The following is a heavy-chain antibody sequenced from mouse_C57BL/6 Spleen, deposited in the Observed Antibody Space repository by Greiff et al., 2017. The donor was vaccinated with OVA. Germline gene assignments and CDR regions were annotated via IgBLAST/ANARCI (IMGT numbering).Heavy chain of an antibody. CDR3: AREDYGSSWDAMDY. D-gene: IGHD1-1*01. V-gene: IGHV1-78*01. Sequence: QVQLQQSDAELVKPGASVKISCKVSGYTFTDHTIHWMKQRPEQGLEWIGYIYPRDGSTKYNEKFKGKATLTADKSSSTAYMQLNSLTSEESAVDFCAREDYGSSWDAMDYWGQGTSVTVSS. CDR2: IYPRDGST. CDR1: GYTFTDHT. J-gene: IGHJ4*01.